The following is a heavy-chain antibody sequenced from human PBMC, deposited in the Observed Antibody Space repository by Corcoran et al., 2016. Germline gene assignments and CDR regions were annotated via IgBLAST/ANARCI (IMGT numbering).Heavy chain of an antibody. V-gene: IGHV1-3*01. CDR3: ARSSTSYYYYYGMDV. J-gene: IGHJ6*02. CDR2: INAGNGNT. Sequence: QVQLVQSGAEVKKPGASVKVSCKASGYTFTSYAMHWVHQAPGQRLEWMGWINAGNGNTKYSQKFQGRVTITRDTSASTAYMELSSLRSEDTAVYYCARSSTSYYYYYGMDVWGQGTTVTVSS. D-gene: IGHD2-2*01. CDR1: GYTFTSYA.